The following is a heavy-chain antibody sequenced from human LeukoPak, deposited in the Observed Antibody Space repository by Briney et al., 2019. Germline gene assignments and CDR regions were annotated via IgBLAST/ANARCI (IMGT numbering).Heavy chain of an antibody. Sequence: PSETLSLTCAVSGGSISSSNWWSWVRQPPGKGLEWIGEIYHSGSTNYNPSLKSRVTISVDKSKNQFSLKLSSVTAADTAVYYCARDVYYYGSSGYRNDYWGQGTLVTVSS. CDR1: GGSISSSNW. J-gene: IGHJ4*02. CDR3: ARDVYYYGSSGYRNDY. CDR2: IYHSGST. D-gene: IGHD3-22*01. V-gene: IGHV4-4*02.